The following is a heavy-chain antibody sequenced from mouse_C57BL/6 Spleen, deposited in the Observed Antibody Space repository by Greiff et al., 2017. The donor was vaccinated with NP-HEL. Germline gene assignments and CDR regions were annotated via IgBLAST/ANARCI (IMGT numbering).Heavy chain of an antibody. J-gene: IGHJ1*03. CDR1: GYAFTNYL. V-gene: IGHV1-54*01. CDR2: INPGSGGT. CDR3: AREKDWYFDV. Sequence: VQLQQSGAELVRPGTSVKVSCKASGYAFTNYLIEWVKQRPGQGLEWIGVINPGSGGTNYNEKFKGKATLTADKSSSTAYMQLSSLTSEDSAVYFCAREKDWYFDVWGTGTTVTVSS.